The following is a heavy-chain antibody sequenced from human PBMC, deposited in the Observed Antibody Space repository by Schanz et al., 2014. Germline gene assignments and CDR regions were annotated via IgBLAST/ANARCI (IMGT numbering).Heavy chain of an antibody. V-gene: IGHV3-33*01. CDR3: ARETINWEAFDI. CDR2: ISYVGNNK. CDR1: GFTFRSYG. D-gene: IGHD7-27*01. J-gene: IGHJ3*02. Sequence: QVPLVESGGGVVQPGRSLRLSCAASGFTFRSYGMHWVRQAPGTGLEWVAVISYVGNNKFYADSVKGRFIISRDNSKNTLNLQKNKLRGEKTDEYYCARETINWEAFDIWGQGTVVTVSS.